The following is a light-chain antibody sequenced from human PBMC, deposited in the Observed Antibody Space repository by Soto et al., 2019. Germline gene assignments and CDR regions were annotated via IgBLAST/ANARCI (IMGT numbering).Light chain of an antibody. Sequence: QSVLTQSPSASASLGASVKLTCTLSSGHSNFAIAWHQQQPEKGPRFLMKLNGDGSHHKGDGIPDRFSGSSSGAERYLTISSLQSEDEADYYCQTWGAGTVVFGGGTKLTVL. CDR3: QTWGAGTVV. CDR2: LNGDGSH. J-gene: IGLJ2*01. V-gene: IGLV4-69*01. CDR1: SGHSNFA.